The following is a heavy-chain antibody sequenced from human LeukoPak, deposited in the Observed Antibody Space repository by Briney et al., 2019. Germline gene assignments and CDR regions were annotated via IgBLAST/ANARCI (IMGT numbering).Heavy chain of an antibody. CDR3: ARSCSTSCPYYFDY. Sequence: SETLSLTCAVYGGSFSGYYWSWIRQPPGKGLEWIGEINHSGSTNYSPSLKSRVTISVDTSKNQFSLKLSSVTAADTAVYYCARSCSTSCPYYFDYWGQGTLVTVSS. D-gene: IGHD2-2*01. J-gene: IGHJ4*02. CDR1: GGSFSGYY. CDR2: INHSGST. V-gene: IGHV4-34*01.